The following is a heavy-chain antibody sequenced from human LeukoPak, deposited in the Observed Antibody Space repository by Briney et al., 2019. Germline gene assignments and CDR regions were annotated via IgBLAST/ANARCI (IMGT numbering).Heavy chain of an antibody. CDR2: IRYDGSNK. CDR3: AREWGIAAAGRDVTYDY. V-gene: IGHV3-30*02. J-gene: IGHJ4*02. Sequence: PGGSLRLSCAASGFTFSSYGMHWVRQAPGKGLEWVAFIRYDGSNKYYADSVKGRFTISRDNSKNTLYLQMNSLRAEDTAVYYCAREWGIAAAGRDVTYDYWGQGTLVTVSS. CDR1: GFTFSSYG. D-gene: IGHD6-13*01.